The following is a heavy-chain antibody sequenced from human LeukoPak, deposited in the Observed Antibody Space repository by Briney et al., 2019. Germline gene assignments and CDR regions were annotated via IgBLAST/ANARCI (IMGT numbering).Heavy chain of an antibody. D-gene: IGHD5-24*01. V-gene: IGHV1-69*13. CDR2: IIPIFGTT. J-gene: IGHJ2*01. CDR1: GGTFSNHA. Sequence: SVKVSCKASGGTFSNHADNWLRQAPGQGFQWMGGIIPIFGTTNSAQKFRGRVTFTADESTSTAYMELSSLTSDDTAVYYCARGLDGKSYWYFDLWGRGTLVTVSS. CDR3: ARGLDGKSYWYFDL.